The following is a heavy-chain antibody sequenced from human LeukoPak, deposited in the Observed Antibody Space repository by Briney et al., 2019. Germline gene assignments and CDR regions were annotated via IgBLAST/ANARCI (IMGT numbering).Heavy chain of an antibody. D-gene: IGHD5-18*01. CDR1: GGSISSSSYY. CDR2: ISYSGST. Sequence: SETLSLTCTVSGGSISSSSYYWGWIRQPPGKGLEWIGSISYSGSTYYNPSLKSRFTISVDTSKNQFSLKLSSATAADTAVYYCAGELWYNYWGQGTLVTVSS. V-gene: IGHV4-39*01. J-gene: IGHJ4*02. CDR3: AGELWYNY.